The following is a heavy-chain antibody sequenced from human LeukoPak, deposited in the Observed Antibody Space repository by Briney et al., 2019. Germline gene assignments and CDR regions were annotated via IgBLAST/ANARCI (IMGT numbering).Heavy chain of an antibody. CDR3: AKASSDSSGWSYY. CDR1: GFTFSIYT. V-gene: IGHV3-23*01. CDR2: IIGSGGRT. D-gene: IGHD6-19*01. Sequence: GGSLRLPCATPGFTFSIYTMTWVRQAPGKGLEWVSTIIGSGGRTYNADSVKGRFTISRDNSKNTLYLQMNSLRAEDTAVYYCAKASSDSSGWSYYWGQGTLVTVSS. J-gene: IGHJ4*02.